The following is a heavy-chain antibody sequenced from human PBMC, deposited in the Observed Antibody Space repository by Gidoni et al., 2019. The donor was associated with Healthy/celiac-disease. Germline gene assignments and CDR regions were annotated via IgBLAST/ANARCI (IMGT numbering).Heavy chain of an antibody. Sequence: QVQLQQWGAGLLKPSETLSLTCAVYGGSFSGYYWSWIRQPPGKGLEWIGEINHSGSTNYNPSLKSRVTISVDTSKNQFSLKLSSVTAADTAVYYCARAPDTAHYYYYMDVWGKGTTVTVSS. CDR2: INHSGST. J-gene: IGHJ6*03. CDR1: GGSFSGYY. D-gene: IGHD5-18*01. CDR3: ARAPDTAHYYYYMDV. V-gene: IGHV4-34*01.